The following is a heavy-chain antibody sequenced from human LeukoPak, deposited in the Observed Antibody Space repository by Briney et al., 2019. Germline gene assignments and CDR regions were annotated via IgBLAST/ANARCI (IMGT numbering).Heavy chain of an antibody. CDR2: ISSSSSYI. CDR3: AGGQWLLNWFDP. Sequence: PGGSLRLSCAASGFTFSSYAMHWVRQAPGKGLEWVSSISSSSSYIYYADSVKGRFTISRDNAKNSLYLQMNSLRAEDTAAYYCAGGQWLLNWFDPWGQGTLVTVSS. V-gene: IGHV3-21*01. CDR1: GFTFSSYA. D-gene: IGHD6-19*01. J-gene: IGHJ5*02.